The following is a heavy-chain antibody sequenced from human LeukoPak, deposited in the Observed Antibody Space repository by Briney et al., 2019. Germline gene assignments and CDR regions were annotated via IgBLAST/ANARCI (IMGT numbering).Heavy chain of an antibody. Sequence: GGSLRHSCAASGFTFSSYAMSWVRQAPGKGLEWASTISNSDGNTYYADPVKGRFTISRDNSKNTLYLQMNSLTAEDTAIYYCARRYCSSTSCYLRWFDPWGQGTLVTVSS. V-gene: IGHV3-23*01. D-gene: IGHD2-2*01. CDR3: ARRYCSSTSCYLRWFDP. CDR2: ISNSDGNT. CDR1: GFTFSSYA. J-gene: IGHJ5*02.